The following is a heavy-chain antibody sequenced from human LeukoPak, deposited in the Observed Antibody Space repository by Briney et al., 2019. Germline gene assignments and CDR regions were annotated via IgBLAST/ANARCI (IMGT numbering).Heavy chain of an antibody. Sequence: PGRSLRLSCAASGFTFDDYAMHWVRQAPGKGLEWVAVISYDGSNRYYVDSVKGRFTISRDNSKNTLYLQMNSLRGEDTAVYYCAKDRLMDPGTFTGYFDSWGQGILVAVSS. V-gene: IGHV3-30*18. CDR1: GFTFDDYA. CDR2: ISYDGSNR. J-gene: IGHJ4*02. D-gene: IGHD3-9*01. CDR3: AKDRLMDPGTFTGYFDS.